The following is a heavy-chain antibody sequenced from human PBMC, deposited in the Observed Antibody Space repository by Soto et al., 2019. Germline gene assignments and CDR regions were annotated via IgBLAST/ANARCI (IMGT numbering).Heavy chain of an antibody. D-gene: IGHD2-2*01. CDR2: ISYDGSNK. CDR3: AKDLVVVPAAMGDMDV. CDR1: GFTFSSYG. V-gene: IGHV3-30*18. J-gene: IGHJ6*02. Sequence: QPGGSLRLSCAASGFTFSSYGMHWVRQAPGKGLEWVAVISYDGSNKYYADSVKGRFTISRDNSKNTLYLQMNSLRAEDTAVYYCAKDLVVVPAAMGDMDVWGQGTTVTVSS.